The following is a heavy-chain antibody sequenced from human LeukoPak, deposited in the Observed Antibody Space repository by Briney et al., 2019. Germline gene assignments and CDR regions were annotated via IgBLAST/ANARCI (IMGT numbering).Heavy chain of an antibody. CDR1: GYTFTSYG. CDR2: ISAYNGNT. J-gene: IGHJ3*02. Sequence: ASVKVSCKASGYTFTSYGISWVRQAPGQGLEWMGWISAYNGNTNYAQKLQGRVTMTRNTSISTAYMELSSLRSEDTAVYYCARGRGVVVDDAFDIWGQGTMVTVSS. CDR3: ARGRGVVVDDAFDI. V-gene: IGHV1-18*01. D-gene: IGHD3-22*01.